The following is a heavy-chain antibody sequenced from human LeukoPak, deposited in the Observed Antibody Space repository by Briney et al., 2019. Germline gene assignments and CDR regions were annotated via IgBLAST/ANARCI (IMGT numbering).Heavy chain of an antibody. D-gene: IGHD1-7*01. CDR3: AKPPNWNYYYFDY. J-gene: IGHJ4*02. V-gene: IGHV3-23*01. CDR2: ISGSGGST. Sequence: GGSLRLSCAASGFTFSSYAMSWVRQAPGKGLEWVSAISGSGGSTYYADSVKGRFTISRDNSKNTLYLQMNSLGAEDTAVYYCAKPPNWNYYYFDYWGQGTLVTVSS. CDR1: GFTFSSYA.